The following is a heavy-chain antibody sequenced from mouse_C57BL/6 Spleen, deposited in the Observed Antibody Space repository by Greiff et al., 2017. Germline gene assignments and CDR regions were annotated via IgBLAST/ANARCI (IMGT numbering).Heavy chain of an antibody. V-gene: IGHV14-2*01. CDR2: IDPEDGET. J-gene: IGHJ4*01. CDR1: GFNIKDYY. D-gene: IGHD3-3*01. Sequence: EVQLQQSGAELVKPGASVKLSCTASGFNIKDYYMHWVKQRTEQGLEWIGRIDPEDGETKYAPKFPGKATITADTSSNTAYLQLSSLPSEDTAVYYCARYRDGAMDYWGQGTSVTVSS. CDR3: ARYRDGAMDY.